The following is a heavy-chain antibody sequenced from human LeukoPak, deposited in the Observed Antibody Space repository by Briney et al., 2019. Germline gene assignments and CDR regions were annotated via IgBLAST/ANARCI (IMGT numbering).Heavy chain of an antibody. CDR1: GDSISSSSYY. Sequence: SETLSLTCTVSGDSISSSSYYWAWIRQPPGKGLERIGTINYSGSTYYKPSLKSRVTISVDTSKNQFSLKLTSVTAADTAVYYCARQDGGYYYWFDPWGQGTLVTVSS. CDR3: ARQDGGYYYWFDP. D-gene: IGHD3-22*01. J-gene: IGHJ5*02. CDR2: INYSGST. V-gene: IGHV4-39*01.